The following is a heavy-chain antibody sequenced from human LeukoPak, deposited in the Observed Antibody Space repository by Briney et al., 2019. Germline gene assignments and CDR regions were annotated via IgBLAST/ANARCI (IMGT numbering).Heavy chain of an antibody. J-gene: IGHJ2*01. CDR3: ARGDSSPWYFDL. V-gene: IGHV4-59*01. CDR2: IYYSGST. CDR1: GGSISSYY. Sequence: SETLSLTCTVSGGSISSYYWSWIRQPAGKGLEWIGYIYYSGSTNYNPSLKSRVTISVDTSKNQFSLKLSSVTAADTAVYYCARGDSSPWYFDLWGRGTLVTVSS. D-gene: IGHD6-13*01.